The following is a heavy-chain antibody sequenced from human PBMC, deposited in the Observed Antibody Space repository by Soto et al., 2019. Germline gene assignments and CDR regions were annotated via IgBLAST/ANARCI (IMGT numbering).Heavy chain of an antibody. Sequence: QVQLVQSGAAVKKPGSSVKVSCKASGGTFSNSVISWVRQAPGQGLEWMGGLIPIFDTSNYAQKFQDRVTIIADESTSTAYMELTSLRSEDTAVYYCARAPILVGVTRYENYVQYWGQGTLFTVAS. J-gene: IGHJ4*02. CDR1: GGTFSNSV. CDR2: LIPIFDTS. CDR3: ARAPILVGVTRYENYVQY. V-gene: IGHV1-69*01. D-gene: IGHD1-26*01.